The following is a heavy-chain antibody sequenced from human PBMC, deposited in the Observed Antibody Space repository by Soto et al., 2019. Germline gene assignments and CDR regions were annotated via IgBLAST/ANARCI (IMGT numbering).Heavy chain of an antibody. CDR3: ASSSWYPAGMDV. Sequence: PGGSLRLSCAASGFTFSDYYMSWIRQAPGKGLEWVSYISSSSSYTNYADSVKGRFTISRDNAKNSLYLQMNSLRAEDTAVYYCASSSWYPAGMDVWGQGTTVTVSS. J-gene: IGHJ6*02. D-gene: IGHD6-13*01. V-gene: IGHV3-11*06. CDR2: ISSSSSYT. CDR1: GFTFSDYY.